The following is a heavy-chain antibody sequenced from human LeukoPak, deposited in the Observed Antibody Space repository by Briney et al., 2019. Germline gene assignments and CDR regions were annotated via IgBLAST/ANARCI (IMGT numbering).Heavy chain of an antibody. CDR3: ARAHYDFWSVYLLYFDY. CDR1: GYTFTSYG. J-gene: IGHJ4*02. D-gene: IGHD3-3*01. Sequence: ASVKVSCKASGYTFTSYGISWVRQAPGQGLEWMGWISAYNGNTNYAQKLQGRVTMTTDISTSTAYMELRSLRSDDTAVYYCARAHYDFWSVYLLYFDYWGQGTLVTVSS. V-gene: IGHV1-18*01. CDR2: ISAYNGNT.